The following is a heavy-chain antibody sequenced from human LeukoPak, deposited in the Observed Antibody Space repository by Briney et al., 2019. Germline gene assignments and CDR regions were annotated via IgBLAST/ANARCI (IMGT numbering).Heavy chain of an antibody. J-gene: IGHJ4*02. Sequence: PRASVKVSCKASGGTFSSYAISWVRQAPGQGLEWMGGIIPIFGTANYAQKFQGRVTITADESTSTAYMELRSLRSDDTAVYYCARDYYDSSVYYSGVGANTKGAQGYWGQGTLVTVSS. D-gene: IGHD3-22*01. CDR2: IIPIFGTA. V-gene: IGHV1-69*13. CDR3: ARDYYDSSVYYSGVGANTKGAQGY. CDR1: GGTFSSYA.